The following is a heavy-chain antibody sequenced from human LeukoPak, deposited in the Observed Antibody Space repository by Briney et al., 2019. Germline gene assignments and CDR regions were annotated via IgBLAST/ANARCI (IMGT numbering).Heavy chain of an antibody. CDR1: GFTVSSNY. CDR3: ARHGDHDSIDY. CDR2: IYSGGST. Sequence: PGGSLRLSCAASGFTVSSNYMSWVRQAPGKGLEWVSVIYSGGSTYYADSVKGRFTISRDNSKNTLYLQMNSLRAEDTAVYYCARHGDHDSIDYWGQGTLVTVSS. J-gene: IGHJ4*02. V-gene: IGHV3-53*01. D-gene: IGHD3-10*01.